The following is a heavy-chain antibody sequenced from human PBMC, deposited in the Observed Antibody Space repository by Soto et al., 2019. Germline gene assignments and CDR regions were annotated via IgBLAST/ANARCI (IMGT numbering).Heavy chain of an antibody. CDR3: ASRGYDFWSGLDP. V-gene: IGHV1-3*04. CDR1: GYTFPAYG. J-gene: IGHJ5*02. Sequence: GASVKVSCKASGYTFPAYGIHWVRQAPGQRLEWMGWINTGNGHTKYSQKFQGRVTITRDTSARTAYMELNSLRSEDTAVYYCASRGYDFWSGLDPWGQVTLVTVSS. D-gene: IGHD3-3*01. CDR2: INTGNGHT.